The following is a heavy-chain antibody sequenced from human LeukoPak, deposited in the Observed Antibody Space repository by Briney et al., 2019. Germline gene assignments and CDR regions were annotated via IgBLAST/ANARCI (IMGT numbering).Heavy chain of an antibody. CDR1: GGSMRISHYY. D-gene: IGHD1-7*01. J-gene: IGHJ5*02. CDR2: INHSGST. V-gene: IGHV4-39*07. CDR3: AREDNWNYLSARYWFDP. Sequence: PLETPSLTCRVSGGSMRISHYYWGWIRQPPRKGRGWIGSINHSGSTYYNPSLKSRVTISVDTSKNQFSLKLCSMTAADTAVYDCAREDNWNYLSARYWFDPWGQGTLVTVSS.